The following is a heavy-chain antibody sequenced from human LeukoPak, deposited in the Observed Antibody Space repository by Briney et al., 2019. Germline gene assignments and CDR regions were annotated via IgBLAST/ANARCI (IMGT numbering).Heavy chain of an antibody. CDR3: ARGSYDDTNGYYYDWFDP. CDR2: INPKTGGI. CDR1: GYTFSDNY. J-gene: IGHJ5*02. V-gene: IGHV1-2*02. Sequence: ASVKVSCKASGYTFSDNYINWARQAPGQGPEWLGWINPKTGGIKYAQKFEGRVTMTRDTSISTAYMELTRLRSDDTAVYYCARGSYDDTNGYYYDWFDPWGQGTLVTVSS. D-gene: IGHD3-22*01.